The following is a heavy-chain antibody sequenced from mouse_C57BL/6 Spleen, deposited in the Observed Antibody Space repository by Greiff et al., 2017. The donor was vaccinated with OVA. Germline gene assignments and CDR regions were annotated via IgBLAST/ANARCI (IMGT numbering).Heavy chain of an antibody. V-gene: IGHV1-15*01. CDR2: IDPETGGT. J-gene: IGHJ4*01. CDR3: TRWGGENAMDY. CDR1: GYTFTDYE. Sequence: VKLQQSGAELVRPGASVTLSCKASGYTFTDYEMHWVKQTPVHGLEWIGAIDPETGGTAYNQKFKGKAILTADKSSSTAYMELRSLTSEDSAVYYCTRWGGENAMDYWGQGTSVTVSS.